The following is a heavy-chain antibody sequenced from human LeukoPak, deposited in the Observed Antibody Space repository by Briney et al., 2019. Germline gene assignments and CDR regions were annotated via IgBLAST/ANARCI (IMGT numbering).Heavy chain of an antibody. CDR2: IYRGGDT. CDR3: ARTSYGSGNYFDS. D-gene: IGHD3-10*01. CDR1: GFTVSEKY. J-gene: IGHJ4*02. Sequence: GGSLRLSCVASGFTVSEKYMSWVRQAPGKRLEWVSIIYRGGDTYYADSLRGRFAISRDNSKNTLYLQMNSLRAEDTALYYCARTSYGSGNYFDSWGQGTLVAVSS. V-gene: IGHV3-53*01.